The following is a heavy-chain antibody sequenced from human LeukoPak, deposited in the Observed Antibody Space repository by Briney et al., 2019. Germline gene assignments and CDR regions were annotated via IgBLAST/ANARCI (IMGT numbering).Heavy chain of an antibody. CDR3: ASPYCSSTSCFLRAFDI. CDR1: GYTFSSHA. CDR2: INTNTGNP. V-gene: IGHV7-4-1*02. J-gene: IGHJ3*02. D-gene: IGHD2-2*01. Sequence: ASVKVSCKASGYTFSSHAMNWVRQAPGQGLEWMGWINTNTGNPTYAQGFTGRFVFSLDTSVSTAYLQISSLKAEDTAVYYCASPYCSSTSCFLRAFDIWGQGTMVTVSS.